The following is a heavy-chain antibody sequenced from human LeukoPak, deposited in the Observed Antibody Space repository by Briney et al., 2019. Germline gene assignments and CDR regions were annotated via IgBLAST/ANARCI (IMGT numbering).Heavy chain of an antibody. D-gene: IGHD1-7*01. Sequence: GGSLRLSCAASGFTLSDYWMNWVRQAPGKGPVWVSHISPDGRNIAYADSVKGRFTISRDSAKNTLYLQMNSLRVGDTAVYYCARDGGGTTPYDCWGQGTLVTVSS. CDR2: ISPDGRNI. CDR3: ARDGGGTTPYDC. J-gene: IGHJ4*02. CDR1: GFTLSDYW. V-gene: IGHV3-74*01.